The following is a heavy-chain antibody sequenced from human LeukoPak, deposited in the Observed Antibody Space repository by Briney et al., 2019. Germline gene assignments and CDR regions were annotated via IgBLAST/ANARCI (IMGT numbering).Heavy chain of an antibody. Sequence: GGSLRLSCAASGFSFNSHWMSWVRQAPGKGLEWVAIINQDESVQHYVDSMRGRFTISRDNAKNSLYLQMNSLRDEDTAIYYCTRGAXXLLDYWGQGTLVTVSS. J-gene: IGHJ4*02. CDR1: GFSFNSHW. V-gene: IGHV3-7*01. CDR2: INQDESVQ. CDR3: TRGAXXLLDY.